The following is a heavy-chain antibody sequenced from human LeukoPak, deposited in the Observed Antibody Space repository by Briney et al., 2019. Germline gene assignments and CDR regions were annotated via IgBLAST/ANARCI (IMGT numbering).Heavy chain of an antibody. V-gene: IGHV4-59*01. J-gene: IGHJ4*02. Sequence: SETLSLTCSVSGASISTCSWNWMRQPPGKGLEWIGNIYYSGSPNYDPSLKSRVTISLDTSKNQFFLKLSSVTAADTAVYYCARASGRGPFDFWGQGTLVTVSS. CDR2: IYYSGSP. D-gene: IGHD3-10*01. CDR1: GASISTCS. CDR3: ARASGRGPFDF.